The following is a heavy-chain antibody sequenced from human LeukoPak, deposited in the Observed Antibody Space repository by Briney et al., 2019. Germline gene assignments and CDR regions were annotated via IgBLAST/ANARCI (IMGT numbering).Heavy chain of an antibody. Sequence: PGGSLRLSCAASGFTVSSNYMSWVRQAPGKGLEWVSVIYSGGSTYYADSVKGRFTISRDNSKNTLYLQMNSLRAEDTAVYYCARRDYSNYVADWGQGTLVTVSS. D-gene: IGHD4-11*01. CDR2: IYSGGST. V-gene: IGHV3-53*01. CDR3: ARRDYSNYVAD. J-gene: IGHJ4*02. CDR1: GFTVSSNY.